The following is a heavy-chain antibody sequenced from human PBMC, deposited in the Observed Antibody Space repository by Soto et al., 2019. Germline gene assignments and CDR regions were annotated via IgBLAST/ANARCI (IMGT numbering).Heavy chain of an antibody. CDR2: IYYSGST. J-gene: IGHJ6*02. V-gene: IGHV4-39*01. CDR3: ARHLRGYCLGYYYYGMDV. Sequence: PSETLSHTCTVSGGSISSSSYYGGWIRQPPGKGLEWIGSIYYSGSTYYNPSLKSRVTISVDTSKNQFSLTLSSVTAADTAVYYCARHLRGYCLGYYYYGMDVRGQGATVTVS. CDR1: GGSISSSSYY. D-gene: IGHD5-12*01.